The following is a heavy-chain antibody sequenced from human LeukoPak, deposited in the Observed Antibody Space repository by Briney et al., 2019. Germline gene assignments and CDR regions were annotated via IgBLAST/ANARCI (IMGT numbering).Heavy chain of an antibody. CDR1: EFTFSSYS. Sequence: GGSLRLSCAASEFTFSSYSMKWVRQAPGKGLEWVGRIKSKTDGGTTDYAAPVKGRFTISRDDSKNTLYLQMNSLKTEDTAVYYCTTDPVATIPFDYWGQGTLVTVSS. D-gene: IGHD5-12*01. V-gene: IGHV3-15*01. CDR3: TTDPVATIPFDY. J-gene: IGHJ4*02. CDR2: IKSKTDGGTT.